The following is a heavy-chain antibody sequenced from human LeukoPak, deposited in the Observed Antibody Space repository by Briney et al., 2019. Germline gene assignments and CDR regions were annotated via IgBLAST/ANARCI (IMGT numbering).Heavy chain of an antibody. D-gene: IGHD5-24*01. J-gene: IGHJ6*02. CDR2: FDPEDGET. V-gene: IGHV1-24*01. Sequence: ASVKVSCKVSGYTLTELSMHWVRQAPGKGLEWMGGFDPEDGETIYAQKFQGRVTITADESTSTAYMELSSLRSEDTAVYYCASLYKSTRRDGYNQGYYYYGMDVWGQGTTVTVSS. CDR3: ASLYKSTRRDGYNQGYYYYGMDV. CDR1: GYTLTELS.